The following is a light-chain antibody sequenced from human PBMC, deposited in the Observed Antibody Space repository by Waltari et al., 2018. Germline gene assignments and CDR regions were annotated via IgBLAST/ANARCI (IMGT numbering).Light chain of an antibody. Sequence: SMLYQPPSASGTPGQRVTISCSGITSHIVSNTVNWYQQLPGTAPKLLIYSNNQRPSGVHDRFSGSKSGTSASLAISGLQSEDEADYYCAAWDDSLNGYVFGTGTKVSVL. CDR2: SNN. CDR1: TSHIVSNT. CDR3: AAWDDSLNGYV. J-gene: IGLJ1*01. V-gene: IGLV1-44*01.